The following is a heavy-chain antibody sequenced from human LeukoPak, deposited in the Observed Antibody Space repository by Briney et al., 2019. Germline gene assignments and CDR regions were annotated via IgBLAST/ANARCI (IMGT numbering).Heavy chain of an antibody. CDR3: AFEYYYDSSGFPAY. D-gene: IGHD3-22*01. Sequence: SVKVSCKASGGTFSSYAISWVRQAPGQGLEWMGGIIPIFGTANYAQKFQGRVTITTDESTSTAYMELSSLRSEDTAVYYCAFEYYYDSSGFPAYWGQGTLVTVSS. J-gene: IGHJ4*02. CDR1: GGTFSSYA. V-gene: IGHV1-69*05. CDR2: IIPIFGTA.